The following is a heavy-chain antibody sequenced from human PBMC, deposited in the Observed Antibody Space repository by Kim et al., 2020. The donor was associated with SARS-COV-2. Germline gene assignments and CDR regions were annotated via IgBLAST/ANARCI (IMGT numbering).Heavy chain of an antibody. V-gene: IGHV3-33*06. Sequence: YYADSVKGRFTISRDNSKNTLYLQMNSLSAEDTAMYYCAKGDYYIYYFDYWGQGTLVTVSS. CDR3: AKGDYYIYYFDY. D-gene: IGHD1-26*01. J-gene: IGHJ4*02.